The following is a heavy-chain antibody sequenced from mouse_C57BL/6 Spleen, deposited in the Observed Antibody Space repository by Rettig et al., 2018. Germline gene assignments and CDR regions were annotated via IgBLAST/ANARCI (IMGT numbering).Heavy chain of an antibody. Sequence: EVKLLQSGGGLVQPGGSLKLSCAASGIAFSSYWMSWVRRAPGQGLDWIGEINPDSNKLTYEPSLKDKFIISRDNAKKTLSLQMSKVRSEDTALYYCARNSNWFFDVWGTGTTVTVSS. CDR3: ARNSNWFFDV. CDR1: GIAFSSYW. D-gene: IGHD2-5*01. J-gene: IGHJ1*03. CDR2: INPDSNKL. V-gene: IGHV4-1*01.